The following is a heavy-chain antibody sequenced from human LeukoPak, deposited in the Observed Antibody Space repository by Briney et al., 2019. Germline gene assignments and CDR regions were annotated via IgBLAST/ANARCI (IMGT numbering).Heavy chain of an antibody. J-gene: IGHJ4*02. CDR1: GGTFSSYA. CDR3: ASSRDVLTGVFDY. Sequence: SVKVSCKASGGTFSSYAISWVRQAPGQGLEWMGRIIPIFGIANYAQKFQGRDTITADKSTSTAYMELSSLRSEDTAVYYCASSRDVLTGVFDYWGQGTLVTVSS. D-gene: IGHD2-21*02. CDR2: IIPIFGIA. V-gene: IGHV1-69*04.